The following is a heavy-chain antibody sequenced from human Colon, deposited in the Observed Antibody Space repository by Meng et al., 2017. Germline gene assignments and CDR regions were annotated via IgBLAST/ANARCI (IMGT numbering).Heavy chain of an antibody. CDR1: GGSISSSD. CDR3: ARSAPTTRPRLQT. J-gene: IGHJ4*02. V-gene: IGHV4-4*07. CDR2: IYPNGNT. D-gene: IGHD1-26*01. Sequence: LRLSCTVSGGSISSSDWNWLRQPAGEGLEWIGRIYPNGNTNYNPSLRSRVTIAIDTSKNQFSLKLNSVTAADTAVYYGARSAPTTRPRLQTWGQGTLVTVSS.